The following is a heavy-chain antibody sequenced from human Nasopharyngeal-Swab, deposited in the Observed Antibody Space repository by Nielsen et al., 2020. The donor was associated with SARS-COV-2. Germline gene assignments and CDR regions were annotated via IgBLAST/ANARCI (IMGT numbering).Heavy chain of an antibody. CDR1: GFTFSSYA. J-gene: IGHJ6*02. CDR3: ARNNYGSPRVPVHLLYYYYYGMDV. CDR2: ISYDGSNK. D-gene: IGHD4-11*01. V-gene: IGHV3-30-3*01. Sequence: GESLKISCAASGFTFSSYAMHWVRQAPGKGLEWVAVISYDGSNKYYADSVKGRFTISRDNSKSTLYLQMNSLRAEDTAVYYCARNNYGSPRVPVHLLYYYYYGMDVWGQGTTVTVSS.